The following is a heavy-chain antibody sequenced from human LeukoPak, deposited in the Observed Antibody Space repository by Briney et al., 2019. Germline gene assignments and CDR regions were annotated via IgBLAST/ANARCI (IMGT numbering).Heavy chain of an antibody. V-gene: IGHV3-38-3*01. CDR3: AKGAVAFYLEEDYFDY. D-gene: IGHD6-19*01. CDR2: ISGGST. J-gene: IGHJ4*02. CDR1: GFTVSSNE. Sequence: GGSLRLSCAASGFTVSSNEMSWVHQAPGRGLEWVSSISGGSTYYADSRKGRFTISRDNSKNTLYLQMNSLRAEDTAVYYCAKGAVAFYLEEDYFDYWGQGTLVTVSS.